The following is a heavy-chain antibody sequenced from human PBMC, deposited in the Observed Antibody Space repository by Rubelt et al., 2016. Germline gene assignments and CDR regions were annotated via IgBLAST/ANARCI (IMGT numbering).Heavy chain of an antibody. D-gene: IGHD3-10*01. CDR1: GYTFTSYG. Sequence: QVQLVQSGAEVKKPGASVKVSCKASGYTFTSYGISWVRQAPGQGLEWMGGIIPILGIANYAQKLQGRVTMTTDTSTSTAYMELRSLRSDDTAVYYCAEGTMVRGENAFDIWGQGTMVTVSS. CDR2: IIPILGIA. V-gene: IGHV1-18*01. CDR3: AEGTMVRGENAFDI. J-gene: IGHJ3*02.